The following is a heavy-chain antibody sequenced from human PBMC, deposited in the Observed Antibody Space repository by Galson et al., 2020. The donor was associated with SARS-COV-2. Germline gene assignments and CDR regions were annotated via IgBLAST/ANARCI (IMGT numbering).Heavy chain of an antibody. D-gene: IGHD3-22*01. CDR1: GGSISSYY. Sequence: ETSETLTLTCTVSGGSISSYYWSWIRQPPGKGLEWIGYIYYSGSTNYNPSLKSRVTISVDTSKNQFSLKLSSVTAADTAVYYCARGLHYYDKSGDYFDYWGQGTLVTVSS. CDR3: ARGLHYYDKSGDYFDY. V-gene: IGHV4-59*01. CDR2: IYYSGST. J-gene: IGHJ4*02.